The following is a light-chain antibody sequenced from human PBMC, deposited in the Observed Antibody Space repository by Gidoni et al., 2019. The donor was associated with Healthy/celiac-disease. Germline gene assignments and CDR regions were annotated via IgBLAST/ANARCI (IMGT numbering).Light chain of an antibody. CDR2: ASS. CDR1: PGISTF. CDR3: QQVDSYPT. V-gene: IGKV1-9*01. J-gene: IGKJ5*01. Sequence: DIHLTQSPSFLSASLGDRVTITCRASPGISTFLAWYQQKPGRAPKLLISASSTLQSGVPSRFSGSGSGREFALTISSLQPEDFANYYCQQVDSYPTFGQXTRLEIK.